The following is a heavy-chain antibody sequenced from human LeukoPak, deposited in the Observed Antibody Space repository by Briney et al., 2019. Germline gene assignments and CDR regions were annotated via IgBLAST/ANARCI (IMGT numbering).Heavy chain of an antibody. J-gene: IGHJ3*02. CDR1: GGSISSYY. Sequence: SETLSLTCTVSGGSISSYYWSWIRQPPGKGLEWIGYIYYSGSTNHNPSLKSRVTISVDTSKNQFSLKLSSVTAADTAVYYCARDRGYYDSSGYHDAFDIWGQGTMVTVSS. V-gene: IGHV4-59*01. CDR2: IYYSGST. D-gene: IGHD3-22*01. CDR3: ARDRGYYDSSGYHDAFDI.